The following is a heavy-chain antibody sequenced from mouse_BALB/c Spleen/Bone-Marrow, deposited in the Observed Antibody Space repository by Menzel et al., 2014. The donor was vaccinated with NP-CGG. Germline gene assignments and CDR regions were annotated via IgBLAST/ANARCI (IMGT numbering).Heavy chain of an antibody. D-gene: IGHD2-1*01. Sequence: VHLEESGPELVKPGASVKMSCKASGYTFTVYVISWVKQRTGQGLEWIGEIYPGSGSTNYNEKFKGKATLTADKSSNTAYMRLITLASEDSSVYFCAYGNYGMDYWGQGTSVTVSS. CDR1: GYTFTVYV. V-gene: IGHV1-77*01. CDR2: IYPGSGST. J-gene: IGHJ4*01. CDR3: AYGNYGMDY.